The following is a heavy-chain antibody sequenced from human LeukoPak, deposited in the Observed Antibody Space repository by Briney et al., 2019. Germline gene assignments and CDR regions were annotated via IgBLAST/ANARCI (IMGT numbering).Heavy chain of an antibody. Sequence: GGSLRLSCEAPGFTFSTYWMTWVRQAPGKGLEWVANINQDGSEKSYVDSVKGRFTISRDNAKNSLSLQMNSLRVDDTALYYCARDAGNGNFDYWGQGTLVTVSS. J-gene: IGHJ4*02. CDR3: ARDAGNGNFDY. CDR2: INQDGSEK. V-gene: IGHV3-7*01. CDR1: GFTFSTYW. D-gene: IGHD1-1*01.